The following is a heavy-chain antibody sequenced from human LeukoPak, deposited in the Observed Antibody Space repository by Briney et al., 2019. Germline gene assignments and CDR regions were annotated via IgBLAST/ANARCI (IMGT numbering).Heavy chain of an antibody. V-gene: IGHV3-74*01. D-gene: IGHD5-12*01. Sequence: GGSLRLSCAASGFTFSSYWMHWVRQAPGKGLVWVSRINSDGSSTSYADSVKGRFTISRDNAKNTLYLQMNSLRAEDTAVYYCAKFQGRYSGYDSWDYWGQGTLVTVSS. J-gene: IGHJ4*02. CDR1: GFTFSSYW. CDR3: AKFQGRYSGYDSWDY. CDR2: INSDGSST.